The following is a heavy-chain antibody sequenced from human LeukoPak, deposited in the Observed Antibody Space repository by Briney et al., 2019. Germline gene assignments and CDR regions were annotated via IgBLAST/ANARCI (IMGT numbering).Heavy chain of an antibody. CDR1: GYIFTSYW. V-gene: IGHV5-51*01. CDR2: IYPGDSDT. D-gene: IGHD3-22*01. J-gene: IGHJ5*02. Sequence: RGESLKICCKGSGYIFTSYWIGWGRQMPGKGLEWRGIIYPGDSDTRYSPSFQGQVTISADKSISTAYVQWSSLKASDTAMYYCARRRSSGSQNWFFPWGQRTLVTVSS. CDR3: ARRRSSGSQNWFFP.